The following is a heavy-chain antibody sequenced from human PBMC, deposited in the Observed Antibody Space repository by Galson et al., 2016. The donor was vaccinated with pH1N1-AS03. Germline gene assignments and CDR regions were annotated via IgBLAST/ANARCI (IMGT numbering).Heavy chain of an antibody. CDR2: TSSSGGST. D-gene: IGHD1-1*01. Sequence: SLRLSCATSGFTFTDFAVSWVRQAPGRGLEWVSATSSSGGSTYYAESVKGRFTISRDYSKNTVDLQMNSLRAEDTAVYYCAKDRNDCQLHYFSGSDVWGQGTTVIVSS. CDR1: GFTFTDFA. J-gene: IGHJ6*02. CDR3: AKDRNDCQLHYFSGSDV. V-gene: IGHV3-23*01.